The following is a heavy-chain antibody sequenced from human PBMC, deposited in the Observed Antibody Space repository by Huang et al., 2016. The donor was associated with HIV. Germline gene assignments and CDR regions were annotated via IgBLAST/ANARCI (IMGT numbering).Heavy chain of an antibody. Sequence: QVQLQESGPGLVKPSQTLSLTCTVSGGSISSGGYFWTWGRQPPGKGLEWIGYIFYTGTTYYNPSLRSRVTLSLGTSHNQFSLKLTSVTAADTAVYYCMGGYYNSGSYSDFWGQGTLVTVSS. CDR2: IFYTGTT. V-gene: IGHV4-30-4*08. D-gene: IGHD3-10*01. CDR1: GGSISSGGYF. J-gene: IGHJ4*02. CDR3: MGGYYNSGSYSDF.